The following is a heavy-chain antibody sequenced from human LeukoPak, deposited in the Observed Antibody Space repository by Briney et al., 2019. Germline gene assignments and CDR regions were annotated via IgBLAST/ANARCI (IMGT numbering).Heavy chain of an antibody. CDR1: GGSFSSYY. D-gene: IGHD1-1*01. CDR3: ARGYVYYYYGMDV. CDR2: IYYSGST. J-gene: IGHJ6*02. Sequence: SETLSLTCTVSGGSFSSYYWSWIRQPPGKGLEWIGYIYYSGSTNCNPSLKSRVTISVDTSKNQFSLKLSSVTAADTAVYYCARGYVYYYYGMDVWGQGTTVTVSS. V-gene: IGHV4-59*08.